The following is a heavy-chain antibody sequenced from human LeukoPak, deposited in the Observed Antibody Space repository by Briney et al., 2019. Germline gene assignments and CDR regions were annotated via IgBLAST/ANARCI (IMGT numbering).Heavy chain of an antibody. D-gene: IGHD5-18*01. CDR1: GGSISSSSYY. J-gene: IGHJ4*02. CDR3: ARKRGYSYGELFDY. V-gene: IGHV4-39*01. CDR2: IYYSGST. Sequence: PSETLSLTCTVSGGSISSSSYYWGWIRQPPGKGLEWIGSIYYSGSTYYNPSLKSRVTMSVDTSKNQFSLKLSSVTAADTAVYYCARKRGYSYGELFDYWGQGTLVTVSS.